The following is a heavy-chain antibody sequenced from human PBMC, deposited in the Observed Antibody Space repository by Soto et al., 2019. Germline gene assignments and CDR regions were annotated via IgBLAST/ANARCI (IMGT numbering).Heavy chain of an antibody. CDR1: GGSISSSSYY. D-gene: IGHD6-19*01. V-gene: IGHV4-39*01. CDR3: ARLGSSGWLGMEV. Sequence: SETLSLTCTVSGGSISSSSYYWGWIRQPPGKGLEWIGSIYYSGSTYYNPSLKSRVTISVDTSKNKFSLKLSSVTAADTAVYYCARLGSSGWLGMEVWGQGPTVT. CDR2: IYYSGST. J-gene: IGHJ6*02.